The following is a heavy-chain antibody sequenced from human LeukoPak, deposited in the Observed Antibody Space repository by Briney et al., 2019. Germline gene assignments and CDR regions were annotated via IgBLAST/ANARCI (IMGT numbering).Heavy chain of an antibody. CDR2: IHHSGTT. CDR1: GGSFSGYY. V-gene: IGHV4-34*01. D-gene: IGHD6-13*01. CDR3: ARSPANSWSNFDY. J-gene: IGHJ4*02. Sequence: SETLSLTCAVYGGSFSGYYWSWIRQPPGKGLEWIGEIHHSGTTNYKWSLESRVTISVDTSKNQFSLKLISVTAADTAVYYCARSPANSWSNFDYWGQGTLVTVSS.